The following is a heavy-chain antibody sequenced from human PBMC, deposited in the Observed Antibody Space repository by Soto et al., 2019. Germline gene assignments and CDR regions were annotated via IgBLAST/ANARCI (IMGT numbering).Heavy chain of an antibody. V-gene: IGHV4-31*03. D-gene: IGHD1-20*01. CDR1: GGSISSGDYY. Sequence: QVQLQESGPGLVKPSQTLSLTCTVSGGSISSGDYYWSWIRQHPGKGLEWIGYIYYSGSTYYNPPLNSRVTISVDTSKNQFSLKLSSVTAADTSVYYCARGHDPIVNYYFDYWGQGTLVTVSS. J-gene: IGHJ4*02. CDR3: ARGHDPIVNYYFDY. CDR2: IYYSGST.